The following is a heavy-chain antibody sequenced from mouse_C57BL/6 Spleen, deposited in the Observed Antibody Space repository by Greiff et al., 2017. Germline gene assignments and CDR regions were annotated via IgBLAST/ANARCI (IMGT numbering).Heavy chain of an antibody. CDR2: IHPNSGST. CDR3: AREGTWFAY. J-gene: IGHJ3*01. V-gene: IGHV1-64*01. CDR1: GYTFTSYW. Sequence: VQLQQSGAELVKPGASVKLSCKASGYTFTSYWMHWVKQRPGQGLEWIGLIHPNSGSTNYNEKFKSKATLTVDKSSSTAYMQLSSLTAEDSAVYYCAREGTWFAYWGQGTLVTVSA.